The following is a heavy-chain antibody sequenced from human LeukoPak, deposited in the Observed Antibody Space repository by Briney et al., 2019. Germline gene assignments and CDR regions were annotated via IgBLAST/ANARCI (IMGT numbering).Heavy chain of an antibody. V-gene: IGHV3-48*01. CDR3: AGYCSTTSCYDLDY. CDR1: GFTFSSYS. D-gene: IGHD2-2*01. J-gene: IGHJ4*02. CDR2: ISSSSSAI. Sequence: GGSLRLSCAASGFTFSSYSMNWVRQAPGKGLEWVSYISSSSSAIYYADSVKGRFTISRDNAKNSLYLQMNSLRAEDTAVYYCAGYCSTTSCYDLDYWGQGTLLTVSS.